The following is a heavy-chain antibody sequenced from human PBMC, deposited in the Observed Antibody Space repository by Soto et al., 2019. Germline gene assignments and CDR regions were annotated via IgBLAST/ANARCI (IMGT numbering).Heavy chain of an antibody. V-gene: IGHV1-8*01. J-gene: IGHJ4*02. D-gene: IGHD6-6*01. CDR3: AKVIAARPGTTRRLYYFDY. CDR2: MNPNSGNT. Sequence: QVQLVQSGAEVKKPGASVKVSCKASGYTFTSYDSNWVRQATGQGLEWMGWMNPNSGNTGYAQKFQGRVTMTRNTSISTAYMELSSLRSEDTAVYYCAKVIAARPGTTRRLYYFDYWGQGTLVTVSS. CDR1: GYTFTSYD.